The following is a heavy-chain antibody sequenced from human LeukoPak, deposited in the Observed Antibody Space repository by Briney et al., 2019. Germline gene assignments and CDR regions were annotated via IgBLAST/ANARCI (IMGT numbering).Heavy chain of an antibody. D-gene: IGHD5-18*01. CDR3: ARGGYHAYYLDY. J-gene: IGHJ4*02. V-gene: IGHV3-21*01. Sequence: GGSLRLSCAASGFTFISYTMNWVRQAPGKGLEWVSSISSRSNYIYYADSVMGRFTISRDNAKNSLYLQMNSLRAEDTAVYYCARGGYHAYYLDYWGQGSLVTVSS. CDR2: ISSRSNYI. CDR1: GFTFISYT.